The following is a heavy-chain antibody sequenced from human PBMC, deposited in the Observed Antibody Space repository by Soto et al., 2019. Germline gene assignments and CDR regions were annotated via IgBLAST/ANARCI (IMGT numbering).Heavy chain of an antibody. Sequence: QVQLVQSGAEVKKPGASVKVSCKASGYTFTSYGISWVRQATGQGLEWMGWISAYNGNTNYAQKLQGRVTMTTDTSTSKAYMERRSLRSDDTAVYYCARERIAAAEGMDVWGQGTTVTVSS. V-gene: IGHV1-18*01. D-gene: IGHD6-13*01. CDR2: ISAYNGNT. J-gene: IGHJ6*02. CDR1: GYTFTSYG. CDR3: ARERIAAAEGMDV.